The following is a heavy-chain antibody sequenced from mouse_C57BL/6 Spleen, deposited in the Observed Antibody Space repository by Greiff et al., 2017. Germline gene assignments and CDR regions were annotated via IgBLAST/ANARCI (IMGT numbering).Heavy chain of an antibody. CDR2: IYPGDGDT. Sequence: QVQLQQSGAELVKPGASVKISCKASGYAFSSYWMNWVKQRPGKGLEWIGQIYPGDGDTNYNGKFKGKATLTADKSSSTAYMQLSSLTSEDSAVXFCATHYYGSSRFAYWGQGTLVTVSA. J-gene: IGHJ3*01. CDR1: GYAFSSYW. CDR3: ATHYYGSSRFAY. D-gene: IGHD1-1*01. V-gene: IGHV1-80*01.